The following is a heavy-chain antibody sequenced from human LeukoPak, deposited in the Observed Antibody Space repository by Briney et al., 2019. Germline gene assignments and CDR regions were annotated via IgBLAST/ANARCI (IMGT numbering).Heavy chain of an antibody. CDR3: VRDHSNSHGDV. CDR2: MYHGGSP. Sequence: PSETLSLTCAVSGYSISSGYYWGWIRQPPGRGLEWIGSMYHGGSPYYNPSLKSRVTISLDTSKNKLSLKLSTVSAADTALYYCVRDHSNSHGDVRGQGTLVTVSS. J-gene: IGHJ4*02. V-gene: IGHV4-38-2*02. CDR1: GYSISSGYY. D-gene: IGHD2/OR15-2a*01.